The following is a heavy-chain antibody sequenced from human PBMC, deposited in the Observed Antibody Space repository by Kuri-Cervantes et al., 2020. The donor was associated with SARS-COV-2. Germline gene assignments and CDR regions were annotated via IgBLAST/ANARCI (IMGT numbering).Heavy chain of an antibody. V-gene: IGHV3-21*01. CDR1: GFTFSSHS. J-gene: IGHJ6*03. CDR3: ARAGGSGGTSNYYYYMDV. Sequence: SCAASGFTFSSHSMNWVRQAPGKGLEWVSCTSSGSTYIYYVDSVKGRFTISRDNAKNSLYLQMNSLRAEDTAVYYCARAGGSGGTSNYYYYMDVWGKGTAVTVSS. D-gene: IGHD2-15*01. CDR2: TSSGSTYI.